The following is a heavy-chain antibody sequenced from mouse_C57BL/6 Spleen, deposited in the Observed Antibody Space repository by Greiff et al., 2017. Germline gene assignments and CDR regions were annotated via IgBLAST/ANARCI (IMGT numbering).Heavy chain of an antibody. J-gene: IGHJ4*01. D-gene: IGHD2-4*01. Sequence: VQVVESGPGLVQPSQSLSITCTVSGFSLTSYGVHWVRQSPGKGLEWLGVIWSGGSTDYNAAFISRLSISKDNSKSQVFFKMNSLQADDTAIYYCARNEGDDYAYYAMDYWGQGTSVTVSS. CDR2: IWSGGST. CDR3: ARNEGDDYAYYAMDY. V-gene: IGHV2-2*01. CDR1: GFSLTSYG.